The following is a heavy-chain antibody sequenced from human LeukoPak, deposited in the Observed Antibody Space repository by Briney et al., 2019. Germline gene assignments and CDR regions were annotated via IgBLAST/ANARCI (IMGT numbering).Heavy chain of an antibody. D-gene: IGHD3-10*01. CDR1: GYTFTSYG. V-gene: IGHV1-18*01. J-gene: IGHJ3*02. CDR3: ARDAYYYGSGSYYRDAFDI. Sequence: PRASVKVSRKASGYTFTSYGISWVRQAPGQGLEWMGWISAYNGNTNYAQKLQGRVTMTTDTSTSTAYMELRSLRSDDTAVYYCARDAYYYGSGSYYRDAFDIWGQGTRSPSLQ. CDR2: ISAYNGNT.